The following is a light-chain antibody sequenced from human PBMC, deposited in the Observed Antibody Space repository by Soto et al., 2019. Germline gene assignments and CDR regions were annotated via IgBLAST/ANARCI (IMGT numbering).Light chain of an antibody. Sequence: DIVLTQSPASLSLPPGERATLSCRASQSVSSSFLAWYQQKPGQAPRLLIYGASRRATGIADRFTGSGSGTDFTLTISRLEPEDFAVYYCQQYDSSLTFGLGTKVENK. J-gene: IGKJ1*01. CDR3: QQYDSSLT. CDR1: QSVSSSF. CDR2: GAS. V-gene: IGKV3-20*01.